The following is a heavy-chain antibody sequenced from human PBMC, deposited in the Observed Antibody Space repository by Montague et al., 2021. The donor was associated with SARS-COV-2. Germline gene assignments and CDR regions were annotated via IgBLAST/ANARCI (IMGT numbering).Heavy chain of an antibody. J-gene: IGHJ6*02. CDR3: ARGPVAATGYYYGMDV. CDR1: GGSFSSYY. CDR2: IHHSGST. V-gene: IGHV4-34*01. D-gene: IGHD6-19*01. Sequence: SETLSLTCAVYGGSFSSYYWTWIRQPPGKGLEWIGEIHHSGSTSYNPSLKSRVTISVDTSKNQLSLKLSSVTAADTAVYYCARGPVAATGYYYGMDVWGQGTTVTVSS.